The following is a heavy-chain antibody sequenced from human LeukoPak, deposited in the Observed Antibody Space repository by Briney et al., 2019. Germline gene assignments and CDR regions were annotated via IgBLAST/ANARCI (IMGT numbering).Heavy chain of an antibody. CDR2: ISGSGGST. CDR1: GFTFSSYG. Sequence: GSLRLSCAASGFTFSSYGMSWVRQAPGKGLEWVSAISGSGGSTYYADSVKGRFTISRDNSKNTLYLQMNSLRAEDTAVYYCARASSDYYSGFDYWGQGTLVTVSS. V-gene: IGHV3-23*01. D-gene: IGHD3-22*01. CDR3: ARASSDYYSGFDY. J-gene: IGHJ4*02.